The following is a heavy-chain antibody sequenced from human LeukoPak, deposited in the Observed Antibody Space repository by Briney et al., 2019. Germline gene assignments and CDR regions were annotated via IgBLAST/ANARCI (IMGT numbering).Heavy chain of an antibody. Sequence: GGSLRLSWAASGFTFSSYWMSWVRQAPGEGLEWVANIKQDGSEKYYVDSVKGRFTISRDNAKNSLYLQMNSLRAEDTAVYYCARGVLAYYDILTGYYPFDYWGQGTLVTVSS. J-gene: IGHJ4*02. CDR1: GFTFSSYW. CDR2: IKQDGSEK. D-gene: IGHD3-9*01. CDR3: ARGVLAYYDILTGYYPFDY. V-gene: IGHV3-7*01.